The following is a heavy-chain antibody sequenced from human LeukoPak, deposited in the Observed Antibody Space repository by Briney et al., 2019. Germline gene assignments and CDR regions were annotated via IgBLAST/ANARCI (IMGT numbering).Heavy chain of an antibody. CDR3: AKAGTYDY. CDR1: GFTFSRYW. D-gene: IGHD6-13*01. J-gene: IGHJ4*02. CDR2: ISGSGGST. Sequence: PGGSLRLSCAASGFTFSRYWMTWVRQAPGKGLEWVAGISGSGGSTYYADSVKGRFTISRDNSKNTLYLQMNSLRAEDTAVYCCAKAGTYDYWGQGTLVTVSS. V-gene: IGHV3-23*01.